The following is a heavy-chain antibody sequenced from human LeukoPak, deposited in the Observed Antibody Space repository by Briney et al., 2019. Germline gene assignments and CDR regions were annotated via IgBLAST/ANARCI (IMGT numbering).Heavy chain of an antibody. CDR1: GGTFSSYA. V-gene: IGHV1-69*04. J-gene: IGHJ6*02. CDR2: IIPILGIA. CDR3: QLGISLRYYYGMDV. D-gene: IGHD7-27*01. Sequence: SVKVSCKASGGTFSSYAISWVRQAPGQGLEWMGRIIPILGIANYAQKFQGRVTITADKSTSAAYMELSSLRSEDTAVYYCQLGISLRYYYGMDVWGQGTTVTVSS.